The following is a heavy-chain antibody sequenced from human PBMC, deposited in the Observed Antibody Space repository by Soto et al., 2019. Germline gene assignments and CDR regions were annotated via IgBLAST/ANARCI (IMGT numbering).Heavy chain of an antibody. D-gene: IGHD2-21*01. CDR1: GGSFTSYT. CDR3: AKSLLFVDHAYMDV. Sequence: QVQLVQPGAEVKKPGSSVKVSCEASGGSFTSYTFTWVRQAPGQGLEWMGRIIPIKGRADYALKLQDRVTITADRSTKTVYMELRGLRPEDTAIYYCAKSLLFVDHAYMDVWGKGTTVAVSS. J-gene: IGHJ6*03. V-gene: IGHV1-69*02. CDR2: IIPIKGRA.